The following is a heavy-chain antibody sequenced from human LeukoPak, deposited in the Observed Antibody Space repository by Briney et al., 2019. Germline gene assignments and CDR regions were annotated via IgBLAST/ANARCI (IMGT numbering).Heavy chain of an antibody. Sequence: TGGSLRLSCAASGFTFSSYSMNWVRQAPGKGLEWVAFIRYDGSNKYYADSVKGRFTISRDNSKNTLYLQMNSLRAEDTAVYYCAKDGSGSGSPDYWGQGTLVTVSS. D-gene: IGHD3-10*01. J-gene: IGHJ4*02. V-gene: IGHV3-30*02. CDR2: IRYDGSNK. CDR1: GFTFSSYS. CDR3: AKDGSGSGSPDY.